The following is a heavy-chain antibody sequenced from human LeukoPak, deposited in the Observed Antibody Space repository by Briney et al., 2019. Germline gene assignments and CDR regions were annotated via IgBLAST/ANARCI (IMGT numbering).Heavy chain of an antibody. CDR2: IYYSGST. D-gene: IGHD3-22*01. CDR3: ARVPGRYYDSSGYPSAHFDY. CDR1: GGSISSGGYY. Sequence: SQTLSLTCTVSGGSISSGGYYWSWIRQHPGKGLEGIGYIYYSGSTYYNPSLKSRVTISVDTSKNQFSLKLSSVTAADTAVYYCARVPGRYYDSSGYPSAHFDYWGQGTLVTVSS. V-gene: IGHV4-31*03. J-gene: IGHJ4*02.